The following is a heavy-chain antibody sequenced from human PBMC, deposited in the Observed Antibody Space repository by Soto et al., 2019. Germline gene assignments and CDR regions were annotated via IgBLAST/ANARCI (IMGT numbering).Heavy chain of an antibody. Sequence: QVQLQESGPGLVKPSQTLSLTCTVSGGSISSGGYYWSWIRQHPGKGLELIGYIYYSGSTYYNPSLKSRVTISVDTSKNPFSLNLSSVTAADTAVYYCARDSPEPQNYYYYDGMDVWGQGTTVTVSS. J-gene: IGHJ6*02. CDR2: IYYSGST. CDR3: ARDSPEPQNYYYYDGMDV. V-gene: IGHV4-31*03. CDR1: GGSISSGGYY.